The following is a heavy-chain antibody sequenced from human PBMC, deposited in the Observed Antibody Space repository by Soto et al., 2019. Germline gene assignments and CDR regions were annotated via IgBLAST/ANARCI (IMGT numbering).Heavy chain of an antibody. V-gene: IGHV5-51*01. Sequence: PGESLKISGKGSGYSFTSYWIAWVRQVPGKGLGWVGIIYPGDSDIRHSPSFQGQVTISADKSLSTAYLQWSSVKASHTAMYYCARQDCSGGSCYSSRHYYYGMDVWGQGTTVTVSS. CDR2: IYPGDSDI. CDR3: ARQDCSGGSCYSSRHYYYGMDV. D-gene: IGHD2-15*01. CDR1: GYSFTSYW. J-gene: IGHJ6*02.